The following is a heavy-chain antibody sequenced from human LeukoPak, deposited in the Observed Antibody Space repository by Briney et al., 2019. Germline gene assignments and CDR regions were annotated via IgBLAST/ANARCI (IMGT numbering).Heavy chain of an antibody. D-gene: IGHD3-22*01. CDR2: IYYSGST. V-gene: IGHV4-59*08. J-gene: IGHJ6*03. CDR3: ARGVITTYYMDV. Sequence: SETLSLTCTVSGGSISSYYWSWIRQPPGKGLEWIGYIYYSGSTNYNPSLKSRVTISVDTSKNQFSLKLSSVTAADTAVYYCARGVITTYYMDVWGKGTTVTISS. CDR1: GGSISSYY.